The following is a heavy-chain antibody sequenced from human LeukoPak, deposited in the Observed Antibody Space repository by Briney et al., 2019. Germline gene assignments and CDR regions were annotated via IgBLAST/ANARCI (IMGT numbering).Heavy chain of an antibody. CDR1: GYSFTSYW. CDR3: ARQRRYCSGGSCYSLSLDV. V-gene: IGHV5-51*01. J-gene: IGHJ6*02. CDR2: IYPGDSDT. Sequence: GESLKISCKGSGYSFTSYWIGWVRQMPGKGLEWMGTIYPGDSDTRYSPSFQGQVTISADKSISTAYLQWSSLKASDTAMYYCARQRRYCSGGSCYSLSLDVWGQGTTVTVSS. D-gene: IGHD2-15*01.